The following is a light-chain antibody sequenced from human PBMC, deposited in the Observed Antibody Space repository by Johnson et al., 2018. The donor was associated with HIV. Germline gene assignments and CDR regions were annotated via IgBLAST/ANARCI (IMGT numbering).Light chain of an antibody. CDR2: DNN. CDR3: GTWDSSLSAYV. V-gene: IGLV1-51*01. J-gene: IGLJ1*01. Sequence: QSVLTQPPSVSAAPGQKVTISCSGSSSNIGDNYVSWYQQLPGTAPKLLIYDNNKRPSGIPDRFSGSKSGTSATLGITGIQTGDAADYDCGTWDSSLSAYVFGTGTKVTV. CDR1: SSNIGDNY.